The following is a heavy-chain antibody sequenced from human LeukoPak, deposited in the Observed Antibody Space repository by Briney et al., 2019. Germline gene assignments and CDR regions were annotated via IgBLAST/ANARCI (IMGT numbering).Heavy chain of an antibody. V-gene: IGHV4-38-2*02. CDR2: IYHSGST. D-gene: IGHD2-15*01. CDR3: ARAPAGGYLLYYFDY. Sequence: PSETLSLTCTVSGYSISSGYYWGWIRQPPGKGLEWIGSIYHSGSTYYNPSLKSRVTISVDTSKNHFSLKLSSVTAADTAVYYCARAPAGGYLLYYFDYWGQGTLVTVSS. CDR1: GYSISSGYY. J-gene: IGHJ4*02.